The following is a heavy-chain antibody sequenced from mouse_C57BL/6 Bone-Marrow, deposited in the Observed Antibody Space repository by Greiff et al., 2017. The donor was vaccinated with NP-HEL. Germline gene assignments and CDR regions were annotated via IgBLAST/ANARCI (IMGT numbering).Heavy chain of an antibody. V-gene: IGHV7-3*01. D-gene: IGHD1-1*01. CDR3: ARSTVVARYWYFDV. CDR1: GFTFTDYY. Sequence: EVKVVESGGGLVQPGGSLSLSCAASGFTFTDYYMSWVRQPPGKALEWWGFIRNKANGYTTEYSASVKGRFTISRDNSQSILYLQMNALRAEDSATYYCARSTVVARYWYFDVWGTGTTVTVSS. J-gene: IGHJ1*03. CDR2: IRNKANGYTT.